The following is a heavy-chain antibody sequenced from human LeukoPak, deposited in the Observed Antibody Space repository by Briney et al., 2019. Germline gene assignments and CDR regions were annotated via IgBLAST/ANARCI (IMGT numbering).Heavy chain of an antibody. V-gene: IGHV3-7*01. CDR3: ARARRDGNTGLAFDI. Sequence: GGSLRLSCAGSGFNFGNYWMSWVRQTPGKGLEWVANIKQDGNEKFYVDSVRGRFDIFRENAKNSLYLQMNSLRAEDTAVYYCARARRDGNTGLAFDIWGQGTMVTVSS. J-gene: IGHJ3*02. CDR1: GFNFGNYW. CDR2: IKQDGNEK. D-gene: IGHD5-24*01.